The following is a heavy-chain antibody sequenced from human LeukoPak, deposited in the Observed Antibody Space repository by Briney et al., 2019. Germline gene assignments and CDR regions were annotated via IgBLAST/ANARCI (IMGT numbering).Heavy chain of an antibody. CDR1: GYTFTSYY. D-gene: IGHD3-16*01. V-gene: IGHV1-2*02. CDR3: ARGRDYIWGTSDTGGFDY. CDR2: INPNSGGT. Sequence: ASVKVSCKASGYTFTSYYMHWVRQAPGQGLEWMGWINPNSGGTNYAQKFQGRVTMTRDTSISTAYMEVIRLRSDDTAVYYCARGRDYIWGTSDTGGFDYWGQGTLVTVSS. J-gene: IGHJ4*02.